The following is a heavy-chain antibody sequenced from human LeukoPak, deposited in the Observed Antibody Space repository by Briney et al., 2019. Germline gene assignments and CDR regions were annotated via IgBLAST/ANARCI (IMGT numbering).Heavy chain of an antibody. Sequence: PSETLSLTCTVSGVSINSHYLNWIRQPPGKGLEWIGHIYGSGRTNYNPSLKSRVTMSVDTSKRQFSLNLKSLTAADTAVYYCVVSPTRDCVDYCGQGGLVT. D-gene: IGHD2-21*02. CDR2: IYGSGRT. J-gene: IGHJ4*02. V-gene: IGHV4-4*09. CDR1: GVSINSHY. CDR3: VVSPTRDCVDY.